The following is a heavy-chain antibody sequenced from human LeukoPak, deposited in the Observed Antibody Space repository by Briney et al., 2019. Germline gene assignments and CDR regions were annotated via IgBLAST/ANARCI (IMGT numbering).Heavy chain of an antibody. CDR1: GVSISDGRYY. Sequence: PSETLSLTCNASGVSISDGRYYWAWIRQHPGKGLEWLGYKYYSGSAKYNPSLKSRLTISVDTPNNQFSLQLRSVTAADTAMYYCATPYCSSISCLDVFNIWGQGRMVTVSS. V-gene: IGHV4-31*03. J-gene: IGHJ3*02. D-gene: IGHD2-2*01. CDR3: ATPYCSSISCLDVFNI. CDR2: KYYSGSA.